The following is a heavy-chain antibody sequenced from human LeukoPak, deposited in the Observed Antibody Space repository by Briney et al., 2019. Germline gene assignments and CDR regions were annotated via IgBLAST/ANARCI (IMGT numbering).Heavy chain of an antibody. J-gene: IGHJ3*02. Sequence: SETLSLTCVVSGGSISSSNRWSWVRQPPGKGLEWIGETYHSGSTNYNPSLKSRVTISVDKSKNQFSLKLSSVTAADTAVYYCARDGYSYGLGVDAFDIWGQGTMVTVSS. D-gene: IGHD5-18*01. CDR2: TYHSGST. V-gene: IGHV4-4*02. CDR3: ARDGYSYGLGVDAFDI. CDR1: GGSISSSNR.